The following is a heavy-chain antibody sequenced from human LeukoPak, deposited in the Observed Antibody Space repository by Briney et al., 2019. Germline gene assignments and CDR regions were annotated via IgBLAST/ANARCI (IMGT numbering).Heavy chain of an antibody. Sequence: PGGSLRLSCAASGFTFSSYAMSWVRQAPGKGLEGVSAISGSGGSTYYADSVKGRFTISRDNSKNTLYLQMNSLRAEDTAVYYCAKDFTEYSGSYLALSFDYWGQGTLVTVSS. CDR1: GFTFSSYA. J-gene: IGHJ4*02. CDR2: ISGSGGST. CDR3: AKDFTEYSGSYLALSFDY. V-gene: IGHV3-23*01. D-gene: IGHD1-26*01.